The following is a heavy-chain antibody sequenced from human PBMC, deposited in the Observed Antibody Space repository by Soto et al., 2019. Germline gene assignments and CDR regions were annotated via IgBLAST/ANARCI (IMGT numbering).Heavy chain of an antibody. D-gene: IGHD1-1*01. Sequence: GGSLRLSCAASGFTFSSYAMSWVRQAPGKGLEWVSAISGSGGSTYYADSVKGRFTISRDNSKNTLYLQMNSLRAEDTAVYYCAKDRSHWNGKPRMNIFDYWGQGTLVTVSS. CDR1: GFTFSSYA. J-gene: IGHJ4*02. V-gene: IGHV3-23*01. CDR3: AKDRSHWNGKPRMNIFDY. CDR2: ISGSGGST.